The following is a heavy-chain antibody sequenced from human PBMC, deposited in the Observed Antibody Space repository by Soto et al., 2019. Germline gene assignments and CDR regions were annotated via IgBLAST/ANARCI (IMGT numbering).Heavy chain of an antibody. D-gene: IGHD2-15*01. CDR2: IIPIFGTA. J-gene: IGHJ5*02. CDR3: ASISGLVVVAATPTWNWFDP. V-gene: IGHV1-69*13. Sequence: SVKVSCKASGGTFSSYAISWVRQAPGQGLEWMGGIIPIFGTANYAQKFQGRVTITADESTSTAYMELSSLRSEDTAVYYCASISGLVVVAATPTWNWFDPWGQGTLVTVSS. CDR1: GGTFSSYA.